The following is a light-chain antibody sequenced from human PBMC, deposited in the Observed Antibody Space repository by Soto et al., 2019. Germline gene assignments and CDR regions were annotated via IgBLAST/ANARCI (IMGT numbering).Light chain of an antibody. CDR2: GAS. CDR3: QQYNNWPRT. CDR1: QSFSSN. V-gene: IGKV3-15*01. J-gene: IGKJ1*01. Sequence: EIVLTQSPGPLSLSPGDRATLSCMXSQSFSSNFLSWYQQKRGQAPRLLIYGASTRATAIPARFSGSGSGTECTLTISSLQSEDFAVYYCQQYNNWPRTLGQGTKVDIK.